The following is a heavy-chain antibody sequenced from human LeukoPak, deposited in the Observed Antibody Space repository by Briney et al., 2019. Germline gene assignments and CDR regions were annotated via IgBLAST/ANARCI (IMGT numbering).Heavy chain of an antibody. CDR3: ARGTTPSDYADY. CDR1: GYTFTSYY. D-gene: IGHD4-17*01. Sequence: ASVKVSCKASGYTFTSYYMHWVRQAPGQGLEWMGWISAYNGNTNYAQKLQGRVTMTTDTSTSTAYMELRSLRSDDTAVYYCARGTTPSDYADYWGQGTLVTVSS. CDR2: ISAYNGNT. J-gene: IGHJ4*02. V-gene: IGHV1-18*04.